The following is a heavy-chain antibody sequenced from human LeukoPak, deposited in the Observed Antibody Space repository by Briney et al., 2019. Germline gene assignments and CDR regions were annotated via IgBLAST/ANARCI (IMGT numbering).Heavy chain of an antibody. CDR2: ISGSGGST. V-gene: IGHV3-23*01. D-gene: IGHD5-24*01. J-gene: IGHJ4*02. Sequence: PGGSLRLSCAASGFSFSSYAIHWVRQASGKGLEWVSGISGSGGSTYYADSVKGRFTISRDNSKNTLCLQTNSLRDGDTAVYYCAKGRDGYIDYWGQGTLVTVSS. CDR3: AKGRDGYIDY. CDR1: GFSFSSYA.